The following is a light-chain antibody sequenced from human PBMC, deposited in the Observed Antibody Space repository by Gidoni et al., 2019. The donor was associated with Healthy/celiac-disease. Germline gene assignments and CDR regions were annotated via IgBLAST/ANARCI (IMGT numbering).Light chain of an antibody. Sequence: SYELTQPPSVSVSPGQTDRITCSGDALPKQYAYWYQQKPGQAPVLVIYKDSERPSGIPERFSGSSSGTTVTLTISGVQEEDEDDYYCQSADSSGTYVVLGGGTKLTVL. V-gene: IGLV3-25*03. CDR2: KDS. CDR3: QSADSSGTYVV. J-gene: IGLJ2*01. CDR1: ALPKQY.